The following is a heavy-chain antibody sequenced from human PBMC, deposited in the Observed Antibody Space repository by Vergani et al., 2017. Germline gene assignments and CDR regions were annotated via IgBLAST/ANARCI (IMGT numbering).Heavy chain of an antibody. J-gene: IGHJ6*02. CDR1: VFSFNSYW. CDR2: MKCDGSIT. V-gene: IGHV3-74*03. Sequence: DVHLAESGGGFFQPGGSLRLSCSASVFSFNSYWTHWVRQVPGKGLLWVSRMKCDGSITAYADSVKGRFTISRDNAQITLYLQMNSLRVEDTGVYYCAGDRYYLGSGTYRYFYCYGFDVWGQGTAVTVSS. CDR3: AGDRYYLGSGTYRYFYCYGFDV. D-gene: IGHD3-10*01.